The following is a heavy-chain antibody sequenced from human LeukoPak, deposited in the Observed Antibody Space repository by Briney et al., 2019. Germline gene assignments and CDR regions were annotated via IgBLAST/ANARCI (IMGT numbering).Heavy chain of an antibody. J-gene: IGHJ4*02. Sequence: GGSLRLSCAASGFTFNTYWMHWVRQAPGEGPVWVAHILNDGGSTSYADSVKGRFIISRDNAKNTLSLQMNSPRAEDTAVYYCVRHNYGYDYWGQGTPVTVSS. CDR1: GFTFNTYW. V-gene: IGHV3-74*01. CDR3: VRHNYGYDY. CDR2: ILNDGGST. D-gene: IGHD5-18*01.